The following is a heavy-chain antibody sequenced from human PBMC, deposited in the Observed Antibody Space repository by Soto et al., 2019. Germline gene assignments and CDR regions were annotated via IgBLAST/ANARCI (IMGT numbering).Heavy chain of an antibody. CDR2: ISSNGGST. CDR3: ARDQDAFDI. Sequence: GGSLRLSCAASGFTFSSYAMHWVRQAPGKGLEYVSAISSNGGSTYYANSVKGRFTISRDNSKNTLYLQMGSLRAEDMAVYYCARDQDAFDIWGQGTMVTVSS. V-gene: IGHV3-64*01. J-gene: IGHJ3*02. CDR1: GFTFSSYA.